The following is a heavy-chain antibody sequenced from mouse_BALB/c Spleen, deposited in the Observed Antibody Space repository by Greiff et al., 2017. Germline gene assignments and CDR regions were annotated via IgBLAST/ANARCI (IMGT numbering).Heavy chain of an antibody. CDR1: GFSLTSYG. CDR3: ARDEIDFDY. J-gene: IGHJ2*01. Sequence: VQVVESGPGLVAPSQSLSITCAASGFSLTSYGVHWVRQPPGKGLEWLGEIWAGGSTNYNSALMSSLSISKDNSKSQVFLKMNSLQTDETAMYYCARDEIDFDYWGQGTTLTVSS. V-gene: IGHV2-9*02. CDR2: IWAGGST.